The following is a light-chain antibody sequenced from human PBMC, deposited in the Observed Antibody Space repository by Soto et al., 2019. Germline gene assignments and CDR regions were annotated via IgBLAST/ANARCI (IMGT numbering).Light chain of an antibody. CDR1: QSFSSSY. J-gene: IGKJ5*01. CDR3: QQYGSSPIT. V-gene: IGKV3-20*01. Sequence: EIVLTQSPGTLSLSPGERATLSCRASQSFSSSYLAWYQQKPGQAPRLLIYGASTRATGIPDRFKSSWSGKDFTLTINKPEPEDCAVYYCQQYGSSPITFGQGTRLEIK. CDR2: GAS.